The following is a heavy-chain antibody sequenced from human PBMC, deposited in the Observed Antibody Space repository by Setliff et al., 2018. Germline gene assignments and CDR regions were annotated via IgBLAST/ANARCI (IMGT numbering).Heavy chain of an antibody. Sequence: ASVKVSCKTSGYTSDFYGINWVRQAPGQGPEWMGGIIPIFGTANYAQKFQGRVTITTDESTSTAYMELSSLRSEDTAVYYCASTWIQHHRGGDGGGYWGQGTLVTVSS. CDR1: GYTSDFYG. V-gene: IGHV1-69*05. D-gene: IGHD5-18*01. J-gene: IGHJ4*02. CDR3: ASTWIQHHRGGDGGGY. CDR2: IIPIFGTA.